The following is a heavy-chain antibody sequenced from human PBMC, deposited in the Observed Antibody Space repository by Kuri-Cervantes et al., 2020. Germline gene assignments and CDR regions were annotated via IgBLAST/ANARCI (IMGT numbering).Heavy chain of an antibody. Sequence: GSLRLSCAASGFTFSGYAMSWVRQAPGKGLEWVSAISGSGGSTYYADSVKDRFTISRDNSRNTLYLQMNSLRAEDTAVYYCAKGGSGWGHYYYYGMDVWGQGTTVTVSS. CDR2: ISGSGGST. V-gene: IGHV3-23*01. CDR3: AKGGSGWGHYYYYGMDV. J-gene: IGHJ6*02. CDR1: GFTFSGYA. D-gene: IGHD6-19*01.